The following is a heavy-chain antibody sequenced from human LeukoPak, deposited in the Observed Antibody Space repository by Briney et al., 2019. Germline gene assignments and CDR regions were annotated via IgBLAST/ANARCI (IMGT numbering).Heavy chain of an antibody. CDR3: AKRTDFWSGFTPFDY. D-gene: IGHD3-3*01. CDR1: GFTFSSYA. CDR2: ISGSGGST. J-gene: IGHJ4*02. Sequence: PGGSLRLSCAASGFTFSSYAMSWVRQAPGKGLEWVSAISGSGGSTYYADSVKGRFTISRDNSKNTLYLQMNCLRAEDTAVYYCAKRTDFWSGFTPFDYWGQGTLVTVSS. V-gene: IGHV3-23*01.